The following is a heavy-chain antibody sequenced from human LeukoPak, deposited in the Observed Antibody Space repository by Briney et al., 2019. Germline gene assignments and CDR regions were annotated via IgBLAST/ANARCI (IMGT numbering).Heavy chain of an antibody. D-gene: IGHD2-15*01. CDR1: GGTFSSYA. Sequence: SVKVSSTASGGTFSSYAISWVRQAPGQGLEWMGRVIPIFGTANYAQKFQGRVTIPSDKSTSTAYMELSSLRSEDTGVYYCARFCSGGSCTHAFDIWGQGTMVTVSS. V-gene: IGHV1-69*06. CDR3: ARFCSGGSCTHAFDI. J-gene: IGHJ3*02. CDR2: VIPIFGTA.